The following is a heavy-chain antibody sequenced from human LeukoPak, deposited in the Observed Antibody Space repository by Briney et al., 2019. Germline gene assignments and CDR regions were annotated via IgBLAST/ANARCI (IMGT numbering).Heavy chain of an antibody. D-gene: IGHD3-22*01. V-gene: IGHV4-59*01. CDR2: IYYSGST. Sequence: PSETLSLTCTVSGGSISSYYWSWIRQPPGKGLEWIGYIYYSGSTNYNPSLKSRVTISVDTSKNQFSPKLSSVTAADTAVYYCVRGKDYYTYYFDYWGQGTLVTVSS. CDR3: VRGKDYYTYYFDY. J-gene: IGHJ4*02. CDR1: GGSISSYY.